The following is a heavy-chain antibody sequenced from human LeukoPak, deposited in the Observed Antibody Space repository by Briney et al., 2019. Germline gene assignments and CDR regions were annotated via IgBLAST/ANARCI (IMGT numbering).Heavy chain of an antibody. CDR2: INHSGST. D-gene: IGHD3-16*02. CDR1: GGSFSGYY. J-gene: IGHJ4*02. Sequence: SETLSLTCAVYGGSFSGYYWSWIRQPPGKGLEWIGEINHSGSTNYSPSLKSRVTISVDTSKNQFSLKLSSVTAADTAVYYCARGRIYYVWGSYRPFDYWGQGTLVTVSS. CDR3: ARGRIYYVWGSYRPFDY. V-gene: IGHV4-34*01.